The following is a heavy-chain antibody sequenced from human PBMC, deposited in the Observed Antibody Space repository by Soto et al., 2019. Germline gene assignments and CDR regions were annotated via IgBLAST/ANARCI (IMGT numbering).Heavy chain of an antibody. V-gene: IGHV3-7*01. CDR2: IKQDGSEK. CDR1: GFTFSSYW. Sequence: PGGSLRLSCAASGFTFSSYWMSWVRQAPGKGLEWVANIKQDGSEKYYVDSVKGRFTISRDNAKNSLYLQMNSLRAEDTAVYYCAGTSVVVPAAAKGGLDYYYGMDVWGQGTTVTVSS. CDR3: AGTSVVVPAAAKGGLDYYYGMDV. D-gene: IGHD2-2*01. J-gene: IGHJ6*02.